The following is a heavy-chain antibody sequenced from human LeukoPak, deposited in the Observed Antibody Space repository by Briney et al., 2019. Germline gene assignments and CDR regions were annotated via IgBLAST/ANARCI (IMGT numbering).Heavy chain of an antibody. D-gene: IGHD2-2*02. CDR2: ISGSGGTT. J-gene: IGHJ6*03. V-gene: IGHV3-23*01. CDR3: AKDLLGYCSSTSCYTPMDV. Sequence: GESLRLSCADSGFTFSDYAMSWVRQAPGKGLEWVSSISGSGGTTYYADSVRGRFSIYRDNSKNTLYLQKNSLRAEDTAVYYCAKDLLGYCSSTSCYTPMDVWGKGTTVTISS. CDR1: GFTFSDYA.